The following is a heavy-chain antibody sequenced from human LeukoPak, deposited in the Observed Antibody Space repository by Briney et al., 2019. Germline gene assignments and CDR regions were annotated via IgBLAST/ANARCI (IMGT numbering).Heavy chain of an antibody. CDR3: ARDIESWFDP. V-gene: IGHV4-39*07. Sequence: SETLSLTCTVSGGSISSSSYYWGWIRQPPGKGLEWIGSIYYSGSTYYNPSLKSRVTISVDRSKNQFSLKLSSVTAADTAVYYCARDIESWFDPWGQGTLVTVSS. CDR2: IYYSGST. D-gene: IGHD2-15*01. CDR1: GGSISSSSYY. J-gene: IGHJ5*02.